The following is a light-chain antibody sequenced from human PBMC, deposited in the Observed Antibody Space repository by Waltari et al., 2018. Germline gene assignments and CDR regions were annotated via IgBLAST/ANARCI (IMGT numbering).Light chain of an antibody. Sequence: QSALTQPPSASGSPGQSVTISCTGTSSDVGGYNYVSWYQQHPGKAPTLMIYEVTKRPSGFPDRFSGSKSGNTASLTVSGLQAEDEADYYCSSFAGSNNWGVFGGGTKLTVL. V-gene: IGLV2-8*01. CDR2: EVT. CDR1: SSDVGGYNY. CDR3: SSFAGSNNWGV. J-gene: IGLJ3*02.